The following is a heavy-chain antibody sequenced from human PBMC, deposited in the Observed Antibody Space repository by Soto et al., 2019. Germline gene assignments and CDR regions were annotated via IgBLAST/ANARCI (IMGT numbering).Heavy chain of an antibody. V-gene: IGHV4-59*01. CDR3: AREVVNYLFDY. D-gene: IGHD3-22*01. CDR2: IYYSGST. CDR1: GGSISSYY. Sequence: QVQLQESGPGLVKPSETLSLTCTVSGGSISSYYWSWIRQPPGKGLEWIGYIYYSGSTNYNPSLKSRVTISVDTSKNQFSLKLSSVTAADTAVYYCAREVVNYLFDYWGQGTLVTVSS. J-gene: IGHJ4*02.